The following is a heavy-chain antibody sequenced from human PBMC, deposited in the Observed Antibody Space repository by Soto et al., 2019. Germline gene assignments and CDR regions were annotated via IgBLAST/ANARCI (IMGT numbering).Heavy chain of an antibody. Sequence: EVQLLESGGELVQPRGSLRLSCAASGFTFSSYAMNWVRQAPGKGLEWVSAISGSGGNTFYADSVKGRFTISRDNSKNTLFLQMHSLRAEDTAIYYCAMLNSGSYSYHGMDVWVQGTTVTVSS. CDR2: ISGSGGNT. CDR3: AMLNSGSYSYHGMDV. CDR1: GFTFSSYA. D-gene: IGHD1-26*01. J-gene: IGHJ6*02. V-gene: IGHV3-23*01.